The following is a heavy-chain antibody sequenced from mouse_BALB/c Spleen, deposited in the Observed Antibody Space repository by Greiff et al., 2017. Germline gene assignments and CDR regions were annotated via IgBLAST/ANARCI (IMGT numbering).Heavy chain of an antibody. V-gene: IGHV2-6-2*01. CDR3: ARPLYDGGAMDY. J-gene: IGHJ4*01. Sequence: QVQLKQSGPDLVAPSQSLSITCTVSGFSLTSYGVHWVRQPPGKGLEWLVVIWSDGSTTYNSARKSRLSISKDNSKSQVFLKMNSLQTDDTAMYYCARPLYDGGAMDYWGQGTSVTVSS. D-gene: IGHD2-12*01. CDR1: GFSLTSYG. CDR2: IWSDGST.